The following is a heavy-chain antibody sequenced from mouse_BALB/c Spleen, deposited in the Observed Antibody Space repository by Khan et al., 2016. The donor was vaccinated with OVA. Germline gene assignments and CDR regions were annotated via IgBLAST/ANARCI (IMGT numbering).Heavy chain of an antibody. J-gene: IGHJ4*01. D-gene: IGHD1-2*01. CDR1: GYTFTNYG. CDR3: ARKGGYLDAMDY. CDR2: INTYTGEP. Sequence: QIQLVQSGPELKKPGETVKISCKASGYTFTNYGMNWVKQAPGKGLKWMGWINTYTGEPTYADDFKGRFAFSLETSASTAYLQINNLKNEDSATYFCARKGGYLDAMDYWGQGTSVTVSS. V-gene: IGHV9-3-1*01.